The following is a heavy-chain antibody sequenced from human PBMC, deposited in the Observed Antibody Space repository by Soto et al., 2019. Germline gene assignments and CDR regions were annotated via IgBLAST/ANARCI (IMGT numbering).Heavy chain of an antibody. V-gene: IGHV3-23*01. J-gene: IGHJ3*02. Sequence: GGSLRLSCAASGFTFSSYAMSWVRQAPGKGLEWVSAISGSGGSTYYADSVKGRFTISRDNSKNTLYLQMNSLRAEDTAVYYCAKALYGAKRGDDAFDIWGQGTMVTVSS. CDR2: ISGSGGST. D-gene: IGHD4-17*01. CDR1: GFTFSSYA. CDR3: AKALYGAKRGDDAFDI.